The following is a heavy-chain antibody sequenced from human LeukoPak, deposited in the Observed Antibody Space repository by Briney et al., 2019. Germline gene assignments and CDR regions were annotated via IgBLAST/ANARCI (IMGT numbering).Heavy chain of an antibody. CDR2: ISAYNGNT. V-gene: IGHV1-18*01. CDR1: GYTFTSYG. D-gene: IGHD3-9*01. J-gene: IGHJ6*03. Sequence: ASVKVSCKASGYTFTSYGISWVRQAPGQGLEWMGWISAYNGNTNYAQKLQGRVTMTTDTSTSTAYMELRSLRSDDTAVYYCARGHYDILTGQSDYYYYYMDVWGKGTTVTISS. CDR3: ARGHYDILTGQSDYYYYYMDV.